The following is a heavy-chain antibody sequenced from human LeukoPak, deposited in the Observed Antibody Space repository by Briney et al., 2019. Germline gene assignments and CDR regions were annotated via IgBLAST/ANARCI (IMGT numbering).Heavy chain of an antibody. CDR1: GFTFSSYS. J-gene: IGHJ3*02. V-gene: IGHV3-21*01. D-gene: IGHD3-10*01. CDR3: ARDVPAYYYGPDAFDI. Sequence: GGSLRLSCAASGFTFSSYSMNWVRQAPGKGLEWVSSISSSSSYIYYADSVKGRFTISRDNAKNSLYLQMNSLRAEDTAVYCCARDVPAYYYGPDAFDIWGQGTMVTASS. CDR2: ISSSSSYI.